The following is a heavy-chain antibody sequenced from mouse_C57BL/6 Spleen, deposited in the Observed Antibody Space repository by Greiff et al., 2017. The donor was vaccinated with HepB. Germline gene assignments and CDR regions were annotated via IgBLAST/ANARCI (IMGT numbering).Heavy chain of an antibody. V-gene: IGHV1-82*01. CDR2: IYPGDGDT. CDR3: AIRRSRNWYFDV. D-gene: IGHD1-1*01. CDR1: GYAFSSSW. J-gene: IGHJ1*03. Sequence: QVQLQQSGPELVKPGASVKISCKASGYAFSSSWMNWVKQRPGKGLEWIGRIYPGDGDTNYNGKFKGKATLTADKSSSTAYMQLSSLTSEDSAVYFCAIRRSRNWYFDVWGTGTTVTVSS.